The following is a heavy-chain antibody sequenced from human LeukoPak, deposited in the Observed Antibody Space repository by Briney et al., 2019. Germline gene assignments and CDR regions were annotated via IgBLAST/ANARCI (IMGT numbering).Heavy chain of an antibody. CDR3: AMIQGFLEWWDAFDI. V-gene: IGHV3-30*02. D-gene: IGHD3-3*01. J-gene: IGHJ3*02. CDR1: GFTFSSYG. CDR2: IRYDGSNK. Sequence: PGGSLRLSCAASGFTFSSYGMHWVRQAPGKGLEWVAFIRYDGSNKYYADSVKGRFTISRDNSKNTLYLQMNSLRAEDTAVYYCAMIQGFLEWWDAFDIWGQGTMVTVSS.